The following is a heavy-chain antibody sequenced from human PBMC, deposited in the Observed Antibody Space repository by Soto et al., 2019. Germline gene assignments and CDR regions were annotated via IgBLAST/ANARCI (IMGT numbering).Heavy chain of an antibody. D-gene: IGHD3-22*01. CDR3: ARDYYDSSGYYYVSWFDP. V-gene: IGHV4-59*01. J-gene: IGHJ5*02. CDR2: IYYSGTS. CDR1: GGSISSYY. Sequence: PSETLSLTCTVSGGSISSYYWSWIRQPPGKVLEWIGYIYYSGTSNYNPSLQSRVTISVDTSKNQFSLKLSSVTAADTAMYYCARDYYDSSGYYYVSWFDPWGQGTQVTVSS.